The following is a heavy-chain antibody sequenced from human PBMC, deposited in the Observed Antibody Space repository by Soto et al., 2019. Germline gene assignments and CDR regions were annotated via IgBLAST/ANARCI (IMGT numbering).Heavy chain of an antibody. V-gene: IGHV1-69*08. J-gene: IGHJ6*03. CDR3: ARDRRGYYGSGTAYYYMDV. D-gene: IGHD3-10*01. Sequence: QVQLVQSGAEVKKPGSSVKVSCKASGGTFSSYTISWVRQAPGQGLEWMGRIIPILGIANYAQKFQGRVTITADKSTSTAYMELSSLRSEDTAVYYCARDRRGYYGSGTAYYYMDVWGKGTTVTVSS. CDR1: GGTFSSYT. CDR2: IIPILGIA.